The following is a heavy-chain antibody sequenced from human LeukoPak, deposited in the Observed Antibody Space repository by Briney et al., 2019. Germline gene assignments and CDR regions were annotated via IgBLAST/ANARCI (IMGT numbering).Heavy chain of an antibody. V-gene: IGHV3-23*01. CDR3: AKPITAIIWDFDY. CDR1: GFTFSNYW. D-gene: IGHD5-18*01. CDR2: ISGSGGST. Sequence: GGSLRLSCAASGFTFSNYWMSWVRQAPGKGLEWVSAISGSGGSTYYADSVKGRFTISRDNSKSTLYLQMNSLRAEDTAVYYCAKPITAIIWDFDYWGQGTLVTVSS. J-gene: IGHJ4*02.